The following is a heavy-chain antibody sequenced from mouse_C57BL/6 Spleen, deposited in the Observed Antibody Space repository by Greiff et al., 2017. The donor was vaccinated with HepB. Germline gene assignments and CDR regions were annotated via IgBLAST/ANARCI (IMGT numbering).Heavy chain of an antibody. Sequence: QVQLKQPGAELVKPGASVKLSCKASGYTFTSYWMHWVKQRPGRGLEWIGRIDPNSGGTKYNEKFKSKATLTVDKPSRTAYMQLSSLTSEDSAVYYCARRRIKNGSSYEDWGQGTTLTVSS. D-gene: IGHD1-1*01. J-gene: IGHJ2*01. CDR3: ARRRIKNGSSYED. CDR1: GYTFTSYW. V-gene: IGHV1-72*01. CDR2: IDPNSGGT.